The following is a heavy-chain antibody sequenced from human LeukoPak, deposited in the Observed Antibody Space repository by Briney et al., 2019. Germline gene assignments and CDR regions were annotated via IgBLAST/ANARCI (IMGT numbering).Heavy chain of an antibody. Sequence: SETLSLTCTVSGGSISSFYWSWIRQPPGKGLEWIGYIYYSGSTNYNPSLKSRVTMSVDTSKNQFSLKLNSVTAADTAVYYCARSFDTNAFDIWGRGTMVTVSS. V-gene: IGHV4-59*12. CDR1: GGSISSFY. J-gene: IGHJ3*02. CDR3: ARSFDTNAFDI. CDR2: IYYSGST.